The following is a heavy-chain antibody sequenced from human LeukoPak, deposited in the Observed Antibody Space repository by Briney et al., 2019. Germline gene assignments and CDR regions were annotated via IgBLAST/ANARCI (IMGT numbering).Heavy chain of an antibody. V-gene: IGHV4-38-2*01. CDR1: DYSISSGYY. Sequence: SETLSLTCAVSDYSISSGYYWGWFRQPPGKGLEGFGRIYHSGSTYYNPSLRRRVTISVDTSNNQCSLKLSSVTAADTAGYYCARVCDYWGQGTLVTVSS. J-gene: IGHJ4*02. CDR2: IYHSGST. D-gene: IGHD3-16*01. CDR3: ARVCDY.